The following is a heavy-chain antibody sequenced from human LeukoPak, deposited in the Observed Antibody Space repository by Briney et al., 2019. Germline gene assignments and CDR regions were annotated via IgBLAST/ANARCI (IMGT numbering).Heavy chain of an antibody. D-gene: IGHD3-10*01. Sequence: SETLSLTCTVSGGSISSHLYFWAWIRQPPGKGLEWIGTIHYAGSTYYNPSLKSRVIISVDTSKDDFSLKLSSVTAADTAMYYCARMVRGVALGPNYYPYHMDVWATGTTVTVSS. V-gene: IGHV4-39*02. J-gene: IGHJ6*03. CDR1: GGSISSHLYF. CDR3: ARMVRGVALGPNYYPYHMDV. CDR2: IHYAGST.